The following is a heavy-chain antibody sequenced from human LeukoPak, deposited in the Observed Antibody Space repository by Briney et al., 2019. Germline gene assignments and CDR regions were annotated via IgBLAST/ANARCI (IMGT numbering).Heavy chain of an antibody. CDR1: GFTFTNCA. Sequence: GGSLRLSCAASGFTFTNCAMNWVRQAPGKGLEWVSAISGSGGSTYYAVSVEGRFTISRDNSKNTLYLQMSSLRAEDTAVYYCARGDTWVVDYWGQGTQVTVSS. CDR2: ISGSGGST. J-gene: IGHJ4*02. V-gene: IGHV3-23*01. CDR3: ARGDTWVVDY. D-gene: IGHD2-2*02.